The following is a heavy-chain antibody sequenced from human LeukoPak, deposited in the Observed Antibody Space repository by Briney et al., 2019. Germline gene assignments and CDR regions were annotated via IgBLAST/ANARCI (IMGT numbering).Heavy chain of an antibody. D-gene: IGHD3-10*01. CDR3: ARLKAVGGSGSYYFDY. V-gene: IGHV4-4*02. CDR1: GGSISSGNW. CDR2: IYHSGST. Sequence: SETLSLTCAVSGGSISSGNWWSWVRQPPGKGLEWIGEIYHSGSTNYNPSLRSRVTISVDNSKNQFSLNLSSVTAADTAVYYRARLKAVGGSGSYYFDYWDQGTLVTASS. J-gene: IGHJ4*02.